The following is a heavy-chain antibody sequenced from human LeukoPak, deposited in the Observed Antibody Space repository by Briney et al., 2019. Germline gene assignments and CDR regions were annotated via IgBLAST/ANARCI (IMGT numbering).Heavy chain of an antibody. D-gene: IGHD5-12*01. Sequence: ASVKVSCKASGYTFVGYYLHWVRQAPGQGLEWMAWIDPYTGNTHYAQKIQGRITVTRDTSVSTNYMELSWLTSDDTARYYCAREYSASEHWGQGTLVTVSS. CDR1: GYTFVGYY. V-gene: IGHV1-2*02. CDR3: AREYSASEH. J-gene: IGHJ4*02. CDR2: IDPYTGNT.